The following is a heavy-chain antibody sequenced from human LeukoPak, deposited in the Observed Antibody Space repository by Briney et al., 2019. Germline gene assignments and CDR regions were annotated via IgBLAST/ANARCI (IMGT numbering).Heavy chain of an antibody. CDR2: IRFDGSKK. Sequence: GGSLRLSCAASGLTLRTYGMHWVRQAPGKGLEWVAFIRFDGSKKEYVESVKGRFTISRDNSKNTLYLQMNSLRGADTAVYYCAKDWGYYDSSAISDWGQGTLAIVSS. D-gene: IGHD3-22*01. V-gene: IGHV3-30*02. CDR1: GLTLRTYG. J-gene: IGHJ4*02. CDR3: AKDWGYYDSSAISD.